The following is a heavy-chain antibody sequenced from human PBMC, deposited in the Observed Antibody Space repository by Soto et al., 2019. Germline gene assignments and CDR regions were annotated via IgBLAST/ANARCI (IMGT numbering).Heavy chain of an antibody. CDR3: ARSDVDCSSGTCFSVGFDY. J-gene: IGHJ4*02. CDR1: GFAFSKYG. D-gene: IGHD2-15*01. V-gene: IGHV3-30*03. CDR2: TSYDGNTE. Sequence: VQLVESGGGVVQPGGSLRLSCAASGFAFSKYGMHWVRQAPGKGREWVAVTSYDGNTEFYAESVKGRFTVFRDNSKNTLYLQMNSLRIGDTAVYFWARSDVDCSSGTCFSVGFDYWGQGAPVTVSS.